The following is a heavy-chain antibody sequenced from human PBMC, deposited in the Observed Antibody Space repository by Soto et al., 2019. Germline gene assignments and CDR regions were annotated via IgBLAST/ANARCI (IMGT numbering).Heavy chain of an antibody. Sequence: SETLSLTCTVSGGSISSYYWSWIRQPPGKGLEWIGYIYYSGSTNYNPSLKSRVTISVDASKNQFSLKLSPVTTADTAVYYCARDLSAYDYYYYSGTAVWAQGPTVTVP. D-gene: IGHD5-12*01. J-gene: IGHJ6*02. CDR3: ARDLSAYDYYYYSGTAV. V-gene: IGHV4-59*01. CDR1: GGSISSYY. CDR2: IYYSGST.